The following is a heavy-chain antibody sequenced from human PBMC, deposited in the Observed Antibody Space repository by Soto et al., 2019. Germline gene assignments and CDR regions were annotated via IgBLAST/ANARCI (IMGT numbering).Heavy chain of an antibody. CDR3: ARDGFIAAAGMFDP. CDR2: IYYSGST. V-gene: IGHV4-59*12. Sequence: SETLSLTCTVSGGSISSYYWSWIRQPPGKGLEWIGYIYYSGSTNYNPSLKSRVTISLDTSKNQFSLKLSSVTAADTAVYYCARDGFIAAAGMFDPWGQGTLVTVSS. CDR1: GGSISSYY. D-gene: IGHD6-13*01. J-gene: IGHJ5*02.